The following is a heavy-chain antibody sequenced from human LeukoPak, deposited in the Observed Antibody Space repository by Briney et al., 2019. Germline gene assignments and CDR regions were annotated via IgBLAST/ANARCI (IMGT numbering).Heavy chain of an antibody. Sequence: WATLSLTCALYGRSFSGYFWNWIRHHPGKGREWIGEVDHSGSINYNPSLKSRVTISLDKSRNEFSLKVNAVSAADTAVYYCVVGQWEAKGADWGQGTLVTISS. D-gene: IGHD1-26*01. J-gene: IGHJ4*02. CDR2: VDHSGSI. CDR3: VVGQWEAKGAD. V-gene: IGHV4-34*01. CDR1: GRSFSGYF.